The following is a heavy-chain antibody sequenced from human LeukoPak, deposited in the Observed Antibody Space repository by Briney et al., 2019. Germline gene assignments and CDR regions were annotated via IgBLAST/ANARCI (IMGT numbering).Heavy chain of an antibody. D-gene: IGHD5-24*01. J-gene: IGHJ2*01. CDR3: AREERDGYNYYWYFDL. Sequence: GGSLRLSCAASGFTFSSYGMHWVRQAPGKGLEWVAYIQYDGSNEQYADSVKGRFTISRDNAKNSLYLQMNSLRAEDTAVYYCAREERDGYNYYWYFDLWGRGTLVTVSS. CDR1: GFTFSSYG. CDR2: IQYDGSNE. V-gene: IGHV3-30*02.